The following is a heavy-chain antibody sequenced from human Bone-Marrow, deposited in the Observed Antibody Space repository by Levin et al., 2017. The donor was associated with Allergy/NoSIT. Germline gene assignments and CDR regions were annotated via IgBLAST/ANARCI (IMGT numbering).Heavy chain of an antibody. CDR1: GGSIGRSQYY. CDR3: ASDALWFGELTVTYFDT. Sequence: ESLKISCTVSGGSIGRSQYYWGWIRQSPGKGLEWIASMYYSGSTYYNPSLESRVTISLDTATNQFSLKLYSVTAADTAVYYCASDALWFGELTVTYFDTWGQGTLVTVSS. D-gene: IGHD3-10*01. J-gene: IGHJ4*02. CDR2: MYYSGST. V-gene: IGHV4-39*07.